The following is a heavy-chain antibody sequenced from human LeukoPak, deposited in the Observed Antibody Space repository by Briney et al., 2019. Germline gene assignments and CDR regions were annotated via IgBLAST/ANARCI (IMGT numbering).Heavy chain of an antibody. CDR2: ITGRGGST. CDR3: ARVLGWS. CDR1: GFSFSHA. J-gene: IGHJ2*01. V-gene: IGHV3-23*01. Sequence: GGSLRLSCAASGFSFSHATSWVRQAPGEGLEWVPFITGRGGSTNNAGSVKGRFTISRDNSKNTLYLQMNSLRAEDTAVYYCARVLGWSWGRGTLVTVSS. D-gene: IGHD2/OR15-2a*01.